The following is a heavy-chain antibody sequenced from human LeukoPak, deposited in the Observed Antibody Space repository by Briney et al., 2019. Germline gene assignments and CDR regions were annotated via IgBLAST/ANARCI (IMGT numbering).Heavy chain of an antibody. V-gene: IGHV3-21*01. D-gene: IGHD5-18*01. CDR1: GFTFSSYS. J-gene: IGHJ6*02. CDR3: AGAGDTVYYYGMDV. Sequence: GGSLRLSCAASGFTFSSYSMNWVRQAPGKGLEWVSSISSSSSYIYYADSVKGRFTISRDNAKNSLYLQMNSLRAEDTAVYYCAGAGDTVYYYGMDVWGQGTTVTVSS. CDR2: ISSSSSYI.